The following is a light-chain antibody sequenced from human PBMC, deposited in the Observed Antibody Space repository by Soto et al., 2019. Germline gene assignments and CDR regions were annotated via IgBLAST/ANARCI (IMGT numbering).Light chain of an antibody. V-gene: IGLV1-40*01. J-gene: IGLJ1*01. CDR2: GNS. CDR3: QSYDSGVSGFV. CDR1: SSNIGTDYD. Sequence: QAVVTQPPSVSGAPGQRVTISCTGSSSNIGTDYDVHWYQQLPGTAPKLLIYGNSNRPSGVPDRFSGSKSGTSASLAITGLQAEDEADYYCQSYDSGVSGFVFGPGTKLTVL.